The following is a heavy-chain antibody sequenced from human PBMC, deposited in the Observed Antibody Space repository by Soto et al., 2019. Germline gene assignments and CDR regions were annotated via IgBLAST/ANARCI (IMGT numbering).Heavy chain of an antibody. J-gene: IGHJ3*02. Sequence: NPSETLSLTCTVSSGSMSGYYWNWIRQPPGKGLEWIGYIYYSGSTNYNPSLKSRVTISVDTSKNQFSLKLSSVTAADTAVYYCARAGDYDFWSGYSNDAFDIWGQGTMVTVS. CDR3: ARAGDYDFWSGYSNDAFDI. CDR2: IYYSGST. V-gene: IGHV4-59*01. CDR1: SGSMSGYY. D-gene: IGHD3-3*01.